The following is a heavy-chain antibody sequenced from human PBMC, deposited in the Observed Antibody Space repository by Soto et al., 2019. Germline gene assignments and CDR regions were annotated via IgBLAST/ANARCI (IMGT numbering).Heavy chain of an antibody. CDR3: VTSPGILNGYLDL. Sequence: GGSLGLSCGVSGFSFRSYAMYWVRQAPGKGLEWVAVITHDGSQKYYADYVKGRFTISRDNSKNTLYLQMNSLREDDTAVYYCVTSPGILNGYLDLWGQGTLVSVSS. V-gene: IGHV3-30*04. J-gene: IGHJ5*02. D-gene: IGHD3-9*01. CDR2: ITHDGSQK. CDR1: GFSFRSYA.